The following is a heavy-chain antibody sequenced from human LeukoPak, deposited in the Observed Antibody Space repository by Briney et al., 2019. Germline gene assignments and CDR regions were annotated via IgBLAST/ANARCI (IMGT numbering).Heavy chain of an antibody. CDR2: ICTSGST. CDR1: GGSISSGSYY. Sequence: SETPSLTCTVSGGSISSGSYYWSWIRQPAGKGLEWIGRICTSGSTSYIPSLKSRVPISVDTSKNQFSLKLSSVTAADTAVYYCARGRFGIVSYYYMYVWDKGTTVTVSS. CDR3: ARGRFGIVSYYYMYV. D-gene: IGHD3-22*01. J-gene: IGHJ6*03. V-gene: IGHV4-61*02.